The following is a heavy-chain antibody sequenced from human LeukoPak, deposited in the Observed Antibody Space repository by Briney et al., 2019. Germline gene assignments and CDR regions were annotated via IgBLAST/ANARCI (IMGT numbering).Heavy chain of an antibody. V-gene: IGHV3-9*01. D-gene: IGHD1-26*01. J-gene: IGHJ6*02. CDR2: LSWNSGSI. Sequence: GGSLRLSCAASGFTFDDYAMHWLRHAPGKGLEWVSGLSWNSGSIGYADSVKGRFTISRDNAKNSLYLQMNSLRAEDTALYYCAKDLQVGANTYYYYYGMDVWGQGTTVTVSS. CDR3: AKDLQVGANTYYYYYGMDV. CDR1: GFTFDDYA.